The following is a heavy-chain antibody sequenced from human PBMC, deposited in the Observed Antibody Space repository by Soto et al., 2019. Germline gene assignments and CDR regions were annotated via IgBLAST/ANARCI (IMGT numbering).Heavy chain of an antibody. CDR2: IYWDDDK. D-gene: IGHD2-15*01. V-gene: IGHV2-5*02. CDR3: AHAGDFDLLSFDR. CDR1: GFSLTTTRMG. Sequence: QITLKESCPPLVRPAQTLTLTCAFSGFSLTTTRMGVAWIRQPPGNALEWLALIYWDDDKRYSPSLKNRLTVSKDTFTYRVVLTITNIRPDDTGTYFCAHAGDFDLLSFDRWGPGTLVTVSS. J-gene: IGHJ4*02.